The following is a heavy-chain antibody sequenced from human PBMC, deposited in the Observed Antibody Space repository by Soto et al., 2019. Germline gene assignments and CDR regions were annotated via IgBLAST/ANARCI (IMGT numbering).Heavy chain of an antibody. Sequence: PGGSLRLSCAASGFTFSSYSLNWVRQAPGKGLEWVSYMSSSGSTIHYADSVKGRFTISRDKAKNSLYLQMNSLRDEDTAVYYCARDQGGSSWFTYWGQGALVTVSS. CDR3: ARDQGGSSWFTY. V-gene: IGHV3-48*02. D-gene: IGHD6-13*01. CDR1: GFTFSSYS. J-gene: IGHJ4*02. CDR2: MSSSGSTI.